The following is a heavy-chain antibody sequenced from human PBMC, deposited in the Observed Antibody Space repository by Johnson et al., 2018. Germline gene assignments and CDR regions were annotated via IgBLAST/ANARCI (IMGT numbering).Heavy chain of an antibody. Sequence: QVQLVESGGGVVQPGRSLRLSCAASGFTFSSYAMHWVRQAPGKGLEWVAVISYDGLNKYYADSVKGRFTISRDNSKNTQDLQMNSLRAEDTVVYYCTKAPRADYYDSSGYSEYFQHWGQGTLVTVSS. CDR2: ISYDGLNK. V-gene: IGHV3-30*04. CDR3: TKAPRADYYDSSGYSEYFQH. CDR1: GFTFSSYA. J-gene: IGHJ1*01. D-gene: IGHD3-22*01.